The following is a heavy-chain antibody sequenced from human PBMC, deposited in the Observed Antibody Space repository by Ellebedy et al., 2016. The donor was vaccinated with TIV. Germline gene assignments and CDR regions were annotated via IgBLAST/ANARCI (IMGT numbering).Heavy chain of an antibody. Sequence: SGPTLVKPTQTLTLTCTFSGFSLSTTGMCVSWIRQPPGKALEWLARIDWDDDKYYSTSLKTRLTLSKDTSKNQVVLTMTNMGPVDTGTYYCAPALQCDYFDYWGQGTLVTVSS. J-gene: IGHJ4*02. D-gene: IGHD6-25*01. CDR2: IDWDDDK. V-gene: IGHV2-70*11. CDR3: APALQCDYFDY. CDR1: GFSLSTTGMC.